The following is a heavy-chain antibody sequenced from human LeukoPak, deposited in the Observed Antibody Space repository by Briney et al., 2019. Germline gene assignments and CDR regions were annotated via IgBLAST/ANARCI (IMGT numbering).Heavy chain of an antibody. CDR3: ARLHYDFWRFDP. J-gene: IGHJ5*02. Sequence: SGTLSLTCTVSGDSINTYYWSWIRQPPGKGLEWIGHIHNSGSTTYNPSLKSRVTISIDTSKNRFSLKLISVTAADTAVYYCARLHYDFWRFDPWGQGTLVTVSS. CDR1: GDSINTYY. D-gene: IGHD3-3*01. V-gene: IGHV4-59*08. CDR2: IHNSGST.